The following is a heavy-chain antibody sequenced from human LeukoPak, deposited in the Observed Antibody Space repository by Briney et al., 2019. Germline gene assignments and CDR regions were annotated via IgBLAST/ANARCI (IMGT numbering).Heavy chain of an antibody. J-gene: IGHJ5*02. Sequence: GGSLRLPCAASGFTLSSSWMTWVRQAPGKGLEWVASINQDGGEIHYVDSVKGRFTISRDNAKNSLYLQMNSLTAEDTAVHYCVRAHHPGGWFDPWGQGTLVTVSS. V-gene: IGHV3-7*04. CDR1: GFTLSSSW. CDR2: INQDGGEI. D-gene: IGHD3-10*01. CDR3: VRAHHPGGWFDP.